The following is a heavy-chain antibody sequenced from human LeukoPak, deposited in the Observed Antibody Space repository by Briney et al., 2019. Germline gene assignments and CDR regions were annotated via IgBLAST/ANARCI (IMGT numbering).Heavy chain of an antibody. J-gene: IGHJ4*02. CDR1: GFTFSSYA. CDR2: ISYDGSNK. Sequence: GRSLRLSCAASGFTFSSYAMHWVRQAPGKELEWVAVISYDGSNKYYADSVKGRFTISRDNSKNTLYLQMNSLRAEDTAVYYCARDGDYEGPDYWGQGTLVTVSS. V-gene: IGHV3-30-3*01. D-gene: IGHD2-21*01. CDR3: ARDGDYEGPDY.